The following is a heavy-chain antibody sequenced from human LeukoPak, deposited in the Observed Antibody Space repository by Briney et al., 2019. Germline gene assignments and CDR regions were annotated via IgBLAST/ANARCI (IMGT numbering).Heavy chain of an antibody. J-gene: IGHJ4*02. CDR1: GYTFTGYY. Sequence: GASVTVSCKASGYTFTGYYMHWVRQAPGQGLEWMGWINPNRGGTNYAQKFQGRVTMTRDTSISTAYMELSRLRSDDTAVYYCARMDGTGYDILTGYYGWGVYYFDYWGQGTLVTVSS. CDR2: INPNRGGT. D-gene: IGHD3-9*01. V-gene: IGHV1-2*02. CDR3: ARMDGTGYDILTGYYGWGVYYFDY.